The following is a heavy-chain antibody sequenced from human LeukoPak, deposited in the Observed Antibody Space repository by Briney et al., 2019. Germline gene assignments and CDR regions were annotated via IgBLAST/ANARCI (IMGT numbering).Heavy chain of an antibody. J-gene: IGHJ4*02. D-gene: IGHD3-3*01. CDR3: ARDFLEDVY. V-gene: IGHV3-48*01. Sequence: GGSLRLSCVASGFTFSNYNMNWVRQAPGKGLEWVSYISSSSTTIHYADSVRGRFTISRDNARNSLYLQMNSLRAEDTAVYYCARDFLEDVYWGQGTLVTVSS. CDR1: GFTFSNYN. CDR2: ISSSSTTI.